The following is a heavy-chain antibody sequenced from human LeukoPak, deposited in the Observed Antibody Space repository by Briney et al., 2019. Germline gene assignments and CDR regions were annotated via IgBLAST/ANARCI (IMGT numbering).Heavy chain of an antibody. J-gene: IGHJ3*02. CDR3: ARSGSYANDAFHI. V-gene: IGHV4-4*07. CDR2: LYTSGGT. Sequence: SETLSLTCTVSGGSISSYHWSWIRQPAGKGLEGIGCLYTSGGTNYNPSLKSRVSMSVDTSKSQFSLELNSVTAADTAVYYCARSGSYANDAFHIWGQGTMVTVSS. D-gene: IGHD1-26*01. CDR1: GGSISSYH.